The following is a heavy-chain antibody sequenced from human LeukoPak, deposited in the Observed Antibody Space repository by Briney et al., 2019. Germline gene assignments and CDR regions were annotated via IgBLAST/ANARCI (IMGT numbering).Heavy chain of an antibody. CDR3: ARGRANWDPFGY. CDR1: GYTFTSYD. Sequence: ASVKVSCKASGYTFTSYDINWVRQATGQGLEWMGGIIPIFGTANYAQKFQGRVTITADESTSTAYMELSSLRSEDTAVYYCARGRANWDPFGYWGQGTLVTVSS. V-gene: IGHV1-69*13. D-gene: IGHD7-27*01. CDR2: IIPIFGTA. J-gene: IGHJ4*02.